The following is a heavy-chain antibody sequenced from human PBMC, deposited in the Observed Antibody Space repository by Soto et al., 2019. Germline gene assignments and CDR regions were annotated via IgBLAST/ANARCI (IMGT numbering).Heavy chain of an antibody. CDR1: GGSISSCGYY. Sequence: SETLSLTCTVSGGSISSCGYYLSWIRQHPGKGLEWIGYIYYSGSTYYNPSLKSRVTISVDTSKTQFSLKLSSVTAADTAVYYCARDQPYYDILTGYYSGWFDTWGQGTLVTVSS. D-gene: IGHD3-9*01. CDR3: ARDQPYYDILTGYYSGWFDT. CDR2: IYYSGST. V-gene: IGHV4-31*03. J-gene: IGHJ5*02.